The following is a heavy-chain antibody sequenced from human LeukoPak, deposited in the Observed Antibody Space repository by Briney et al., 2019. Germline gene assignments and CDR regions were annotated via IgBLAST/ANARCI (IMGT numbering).Heavy chain of an antibody. CDR3: ARSLGAVAVSWYFDL. CDR2: VHSSGST. D-gene: IGHD6-19*01. CDR1: GASVSSGSYY. V-gene: IGHV4-61*01. Sequence: ASETLSLTCTVSGASVSSGSYYWSWIRQPPGEGLEWIGYVHSSGSTNYNPSLKSRATISVDTSKNQFSLKLSSVTAADTAVYYCARSLGAVAVSWYFDLWGRGTLVTVSS. J-gene: IGHJ2*01.